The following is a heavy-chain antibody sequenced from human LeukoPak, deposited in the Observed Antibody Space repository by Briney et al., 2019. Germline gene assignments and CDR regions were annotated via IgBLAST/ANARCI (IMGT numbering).Heavy chain of an antibody. CDR1: AFTFCDYY. CDR3: ARGETMVRGVYNY. Sequence: GSLRLSCAASAFTFCDYYMSWIRQAPGKGLEWVSYISSSGSTIYYADSVKGRFTISRDNAKNSLYLQMNSLRAEDTAVYYCARGETMVRGVYNYWGQGTLVTVSS. J-gene: IGHJ4*02. D-gene: IGHD3-10*01. V-gene: IGHV3-11*01. CDR2: ISSSGSTI.